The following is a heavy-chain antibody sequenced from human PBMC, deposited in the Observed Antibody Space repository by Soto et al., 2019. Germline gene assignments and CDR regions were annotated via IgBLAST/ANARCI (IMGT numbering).Heavy chain of an antibody. CDR1: GGSISSYY. J-gene: IGHJ3*02. CDR3: ARAGIHYRHAFDI. V-gene: IGHV4-59*01. Sequence: SETLSLTCTVSGGSISSYYWSWIRQPPGKGLEWIGYIYYSGSTSYSPSLKSRVTISVDTSKNQLSLKLSSVTAADTAVYYCARAGIHYRHAFDIWGQGTMVTVSS. CDR2: IYYSGST. D-gene: IGHD2-21*01.